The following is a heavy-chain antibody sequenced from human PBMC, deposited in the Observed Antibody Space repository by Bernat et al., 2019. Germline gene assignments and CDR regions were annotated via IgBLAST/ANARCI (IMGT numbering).Heavy chain of an antibody. CDR2: IDPNGDGT. CDR3: VREIRGYGRYGG. CDR1: GFTFSDFY. D-gene: IGHD5-12*01. V-gene: IGHV3-11*05. Sequence: VQLVESGGGLVKPGGSLRLSCAAFGFTFSDFYMSWIRQAPGMGLELVSYIDPNGDGTAYVDSVRGRFTISRDNAKNSLYLQMNNLRAEDTAVYYCVREIRGYGRYGGWGQGTLVTVYS. J-gene: IGHJ4*02.